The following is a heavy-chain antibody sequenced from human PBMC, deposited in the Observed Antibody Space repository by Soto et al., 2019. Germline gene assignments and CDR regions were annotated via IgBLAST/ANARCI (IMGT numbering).Heavy chain of an antibody. Sequence: SVKVSCKASGFTFTSSAVQWVRQARGQRLEWIGWIVVGSGNTNYAQKFQERVTITRDMSTSTAYMELSSLRSEDTAVYYCAADLFFGSRSDYWGQGTLVTVSS. J-gene: IGHJ4*02. V-gene: IGHV1-58*01. CDR2: IVVGSGNT. D-gene: IGHD3-3*01. CDR1: GFTFTSSA. CDR3: AADLFFGSRSDY.